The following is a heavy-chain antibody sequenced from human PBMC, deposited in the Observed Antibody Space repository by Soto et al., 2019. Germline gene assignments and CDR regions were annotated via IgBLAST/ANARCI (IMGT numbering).Heavy chain of an antibody. CDR1: GFTFSSYG. Sequence: GGSLRLSCAASGFTFSSYGMHWVRQAPGKGLEWVAVIWYDGSNKYYADSVKGRFTISRDNSKNTLYLQMNSLRAEDTAVYYCARDYDNPSLRQISHDDYWGQGTLVTVSS. J-gene: IGHJ4*02. D-gene: IGHD3-3*01. CDR3: ARDYDNPSLRQISHDDY. CDR2: IWYDGSNK. V-gene: IGHV3-33*01.